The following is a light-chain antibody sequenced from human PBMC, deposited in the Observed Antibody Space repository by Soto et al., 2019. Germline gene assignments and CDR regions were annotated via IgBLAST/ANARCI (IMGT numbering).Light chain of an antibody. CDR2: DTS. CDR1: QNIRSN. V-gene: IGKV3-15*01. Sequence: EIVMTQSPATLSASPGERATLSCRASQNIRSNLAWYQQRPGQAPRLLIHDTSTRASGIPARFSGSGSETEFTLTISSLQSEDYAVYYCQHYNGWPPWTFGQGTKVDIK. J-gene: IGKJ1*01. CDR3: QHYNGWPPWT.